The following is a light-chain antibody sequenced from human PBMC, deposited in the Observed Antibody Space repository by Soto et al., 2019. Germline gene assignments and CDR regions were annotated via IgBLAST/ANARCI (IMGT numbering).Light chain of an antibody. CDR1: QSILHSNGFNY. J-gene: IGKJ1*01. CDR2: LGS. V-gene: IGKV2-28*01. Sequence: DIVMTQSPLSLPVTPGEPASISCRSSQSILHSNGFNYLDWYLQKPGQSPQLLIYLGSHRASRVPGRFSGSGSGTDFTMKINRVEAEDVGVYYCMQGLPGRTFGQGTKVEIK. CDR3: MQGLPGRT.